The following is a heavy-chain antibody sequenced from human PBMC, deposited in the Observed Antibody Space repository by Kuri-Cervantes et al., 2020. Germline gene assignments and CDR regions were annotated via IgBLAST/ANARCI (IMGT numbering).Heavy chain of an antibody. J-gene: IGHJ6*02. CDR3: ARDRVALPAYYYYGMDV. Sequence: LSLTCAASGFTFSSYGMHWVRQAPGKGLEWVAVISYDGSNKYYADSVKGRFTISRDNSKNTLYLQMNSLRAEDTAVYYCARDRVALPAYYYYGMDVWGQGTTVTVSS. V-gene: IGHV3-30*19. CDR1: GFTFSSYG. D-gene: IGHD3-3*01. CDR2: ISYDGSNK.